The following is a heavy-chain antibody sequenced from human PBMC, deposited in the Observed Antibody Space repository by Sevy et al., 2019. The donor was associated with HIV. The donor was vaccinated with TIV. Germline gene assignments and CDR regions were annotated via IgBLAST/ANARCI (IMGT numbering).Heavy chain of an antibody. Sequence: GGSLRLSCAASGLTFTTTGMSWVRQAPGKGLEWVAGVTSDGTTDYADSVRDRFTVSRDNSKNTLYLQLNSLRADDTAVFYCAGGDTTMITDLDYWGQGTLVTVSS. CDR3: AGGDTTMITDLDY. D-gene: IGHD3-16*01. J-gene: IGHJ4*02. V-gene: IGHV3-23*01. CDR2: VTSDGTT. CDR1: GLTFTTTG.